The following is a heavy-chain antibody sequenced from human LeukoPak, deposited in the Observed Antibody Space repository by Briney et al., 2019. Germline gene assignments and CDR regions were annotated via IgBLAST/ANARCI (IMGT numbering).Heavy chain of an antibody. Sequence: GGSLRLSCAASGFTFSRYSMNWVRQAPGKGLEWVSSISTSSSYIYYADSLKGRFTISRDNAKSSLYLQMNSLRADDTAVYYCARGDPDISFAVAGEAFDIWGQGTMVTVSS. V-gene: IGHV3-21*01. CDR1: GFTFSRYS. CDR2: ISTSSSYI. D-gene: IGHD6-19*01. CDR3: ARGDPDISFAVAGEAFDI. J-gene: IGHJ3*02.